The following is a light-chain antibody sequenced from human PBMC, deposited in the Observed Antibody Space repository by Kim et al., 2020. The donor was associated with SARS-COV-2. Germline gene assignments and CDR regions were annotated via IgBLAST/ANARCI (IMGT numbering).Light chain of an antibody. CDR3: QAWDSTSVV. Sequence: SVSPGRAAMITCSGGSLGDKYVCWYQQKPGQSPVLVIYQDKKQPSGITERFSGSNSGNTATLTISGTQAMDEADYYCQAWDSTSVVFGGGTQLTVL. CDR2: QDK. V-gene: IGLV3-1*01. J-gene: IGLJ2*01. CDR1: SLGDKY.